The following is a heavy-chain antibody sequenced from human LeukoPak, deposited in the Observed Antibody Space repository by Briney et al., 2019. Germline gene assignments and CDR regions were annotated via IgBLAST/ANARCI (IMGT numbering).Heavy chain of an antibody. CDR1: GGSFSGYY. D-gene: IGHD6-19*01. Sequence: PSETLSLTCAVYGGSFSGYYWSWIRQPPGKGLEWIGEINHGGSTNYNPSLKSRVTISVDTSKNQFSLKLSSVTAADTAVYYCARRAQTVAGTGSLDYWGQGTLVTVSS. V-gene: IGHV4-34*01. CDR3: ARRAQTVAGTGSLDY. CDR2: INHGGST. J-gene: IGHJ4*02.